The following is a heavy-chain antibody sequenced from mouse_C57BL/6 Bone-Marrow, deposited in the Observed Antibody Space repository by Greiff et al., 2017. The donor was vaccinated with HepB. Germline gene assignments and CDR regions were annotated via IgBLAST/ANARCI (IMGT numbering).Heavy chain of an antibody. J-gene: IGHJ3*01. CDR3: ARGRGAY. V-gene: IGHV5-17*01. CDR1: GFTFSDYG. CDR2: ISSGSSTI. Sequence: EVMLVESGGGLVKPGGSLKLSCAASGFTFSDYGMHWVRQAPEKGLEWVAYISSGSSTIYYADKVKGRFTISRDNAKNTLFLQMTSLRSEDTAMYYCARGRGAYWGQGTLVTVSA.